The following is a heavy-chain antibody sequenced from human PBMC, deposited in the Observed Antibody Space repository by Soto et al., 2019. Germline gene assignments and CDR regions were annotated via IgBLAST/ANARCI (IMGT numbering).Heavy chain of an antibody. Sequence: GGSLRLSCAASGFTFSSYSMNWVRQAPGKGLEWVSSISSSSSYIYYADSVKGRFTISRDNAKNSLYLQMNSLRAEDTAVYYCARDLPYYYDSSGKTYYYYGMDVWGQGTTVTVSS. CDR2: ISSSSSYI. CDR1: GFTFSSYS. J-gene: IGHJ6*02. V-gene: IGHV3-21*01. CDR3: ARDLPYYYDSSGKTYYYYGMDV. D-gene: IGHD3-22*01.